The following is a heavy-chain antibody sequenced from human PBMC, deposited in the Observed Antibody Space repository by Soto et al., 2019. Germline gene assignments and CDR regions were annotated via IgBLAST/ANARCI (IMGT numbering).Heavy chain of an antibody. V-gene: IGHV4-30-4*01. D-gene: IGHD2-8*01. CDR3: ARARVGYCTNAVCYYYYGMDV. J-gene: IGHJ6*02. CDR1: GGSISSGDYY. Sequence: KASGTLSLTCTVSGGSISSGDYYWSWIRQPPGKGLEWIGYIYYSGSTYYNPSLKSRVTISVDTSKNQFSLKLSSVTAADTAVYYCARARVGYCTNAVCYYYYGMDVWGQGTTVTVSS. CDR2: IYYSGST.